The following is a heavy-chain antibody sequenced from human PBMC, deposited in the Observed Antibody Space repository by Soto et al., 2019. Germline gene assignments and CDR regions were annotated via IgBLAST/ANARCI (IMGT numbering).Heavy chain of an antibody. J-gene: IGHJ4*02. D-gene: IGHD3-10*01. CDR2: IYHSGST. V-gene: IGHV4-4*02. CDR1: GGSISSSNW. Sequence: QVQLQESGPGLVKPSGTLSLTCAVSGGSISSSNWWSWVRQPPGKGLEWIGEIYHSGSTNYNPSLKSRVTISVDKSKNQFSLRLSSVTAADTAVYYCAKTRSVRGDLRYFDYWGQRTLVTVSS. CDR3: AKTRSVRGDLRYFDY.